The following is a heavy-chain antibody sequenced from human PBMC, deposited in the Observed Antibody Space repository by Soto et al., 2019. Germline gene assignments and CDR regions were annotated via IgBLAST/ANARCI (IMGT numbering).Heavy chain of an antibody. J-gene: IGHJ4*02. CDR2: ISPMFGAA. Sequence: QVQLVQSGAEMQKPGSSVKVSCQSSGGTFNTYAMNWVRQAPGQGPEWMGDISPMFGAANYAPKCQGRVTITADESTGTSYMQLSSLTSEDTALYLCAREVQVHTPAFVYWGQGTRVTVSS. CDR3: AREVQVHTPAFVY. D-gene: IGHD3-10*01. CDR1: GGTFNTYA. V-gene: IGHV1-69*19.